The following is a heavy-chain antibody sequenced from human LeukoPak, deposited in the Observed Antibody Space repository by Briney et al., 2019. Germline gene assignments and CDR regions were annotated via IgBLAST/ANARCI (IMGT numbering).Heavy chain of an antibody. V-gene: IGHV1-18*01. CDR2: ISAYNGNT. Sequence: ASVEVSSKASGYTFTSYGISWVRQAPGQGLEWMGWISAYNGNTNYAQKLQGRVTMTTDTSTSTAYMELRSLRSDDPAVYYCVVLLWSRGDYWGQGTLVTASS. D-gene: IGHD3-10*01. CDR1: GYTFTSYG. J-gene: IGHJ4*02. CDR3: VVLLWSRGDY.